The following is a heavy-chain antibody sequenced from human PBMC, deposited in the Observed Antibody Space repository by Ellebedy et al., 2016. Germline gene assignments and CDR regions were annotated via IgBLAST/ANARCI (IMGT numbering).Heavy chain of an antibody. CDR2: INPNSGGT. CDR3: ASEWVATGDYYYYGMDV. V-gene: IGHV1-2*02. Sequence: ASVKVSXKASGYTFTGYYMHWVRQAPGQGLEWMGWINPNSGGTNYAQKFQGRVTMTRDTSISTAYMELSRLRSDDTAVYYCASEWVATGDYYYYGMDVWGQGTTVTVSS. D-gene: IGHD5-12*01. CDR1: GYTFTGYY. J-gene: IGHJ6*02.